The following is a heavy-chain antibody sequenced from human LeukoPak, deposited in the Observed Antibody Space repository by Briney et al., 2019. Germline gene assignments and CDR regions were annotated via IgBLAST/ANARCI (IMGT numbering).Heavy chain of an antibody. Sequence: GGSLRLSCVVSGFTVSTNYMSWVRQAPGKGLEWVSLIYSGGSTYYADSVKGRFTISRDNSKNTLYLQVNSLRAEDTAVYYCAKAPPYYYDSSGYFDYWGQGTLVTVSS. CDR1: GFTVSTNY. D-gene: IGHD3-22*01. CDR3: AKAPPYYYDSSGYFDY. CDR2: IYSGGST. J-gene: IGHJ4*02. V-gene: IGHV3-53*01.